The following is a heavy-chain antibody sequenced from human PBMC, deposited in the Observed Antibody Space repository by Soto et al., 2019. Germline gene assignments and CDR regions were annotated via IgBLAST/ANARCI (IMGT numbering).Heavy chain of an antibody. CDR3: AKASRGYTYGFDAFDI. J-gene: IGHJ3*02. CDR2: IGGSGDST. D-gene: IGHD5-18*01. V-gene: IGHV3-23*01. Sequence: PGGSLRLSCAAAGFPFSVYATSWVRQAPGKGLEWVSTIGGSGDSTNYADSVKGRFTISRDTSKNTLYLQMNSLRAEDTAVYYCAKASRGYTYGFDAFDIWGQGTMVTVSS. CDR1: GFPFSVYA.